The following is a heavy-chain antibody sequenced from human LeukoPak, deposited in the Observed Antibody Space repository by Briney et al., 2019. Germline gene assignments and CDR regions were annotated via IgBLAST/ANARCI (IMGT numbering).Heavy chain of an antibody. CDR1: GFTFSSYS. Sequence: PGGSLRLSCAASGFTFSSYSRIWLRHAPGKGLEWVSSISSSSSYIYYADSVRGRFTISRDTAKNSLYPQMYSLRAEDTAVYYCARDFSRGAFDYWGQGTLVTVSS. CDR3: ARDFSRGAFDY. D-gene: IGHD3-10*01. CDR2: ISSSSSYI. V-gene: IGHV3-21*01. J-gene: IGHJ4*02.